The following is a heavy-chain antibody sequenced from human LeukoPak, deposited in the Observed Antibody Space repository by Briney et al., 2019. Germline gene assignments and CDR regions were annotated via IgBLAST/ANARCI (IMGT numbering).Heavy chain of an antibody. CDR2: ISRSGSTK. CDR1: GFTFSDYN. CDR3: ARREAVAGSFDY. D-gene: IGHD6-19*01. Sequence: PGGSLRLSCAASGFTFSDYNMRWIRQAPGKGLEWVSSISRSGSTKYYADSVKGRFTISRDNAKNSLFLQMNSLRAEDTAMYYCARREAVAGSFDYWGQGTLVTVSS. J-gene: IGHJ4*02. V-gene: IGHV3-11*01.